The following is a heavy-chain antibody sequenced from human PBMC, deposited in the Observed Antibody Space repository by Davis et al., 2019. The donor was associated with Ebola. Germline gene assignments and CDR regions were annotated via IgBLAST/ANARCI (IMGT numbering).Heavy chain of an antibody. D-gene: IGHD3-10*01. Sequence: GESLKISCKGSGYNFITYWIGWVRQMPGKGLEWMGIIYPGDSDTRYSPSFQGQVTISADKSISTAYLQWSSLKASDTAMYYCARAGRDYYGSGSFDYWGQGTLATVSS. CDR3: ARAGRDYYGSGSFDY. CDR1: GYNFITYW. V-gene: IGHV5-51*01. J-gene: IGHJ4*02. CDR2: IYPGDSDT.